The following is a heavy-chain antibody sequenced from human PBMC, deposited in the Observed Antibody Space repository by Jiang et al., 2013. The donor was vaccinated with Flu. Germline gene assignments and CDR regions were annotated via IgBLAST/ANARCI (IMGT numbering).Heavy chain of an antibody. CDR2: INAGNGNT. CDR1: GYTFTSYA. D-gene: IGHD1-26*01. V-gene: IGHV1-3*01. CDR3: ARPGSREAYFDY. Sequence: SGAEVKKPGASVKVSCKASGYTFTSYAMHWVRQAPGQRLEWMGWINAGNGNTKYSQKFQGRVTITRDTSASTAYMELSSLRSEDTAVYYCARPGSREAYFDYWGQGTLVTVSS. J-gene: IGHJ4*02.